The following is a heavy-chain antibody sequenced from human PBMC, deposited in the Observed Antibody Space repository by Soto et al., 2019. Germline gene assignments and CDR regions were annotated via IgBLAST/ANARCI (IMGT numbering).Heavy chain of an antibody. CDR2: ISSDGTTT. CDR3: TRTRLVFVDFGGMYX. D-gene: IGHD3-10*02. Sequence: GGSLRLSCAVSGFTFRSHWMHWVREAPGKGLVWAALISSDGTTTTYADSVKGRFTISRDNARNTVYLQMNSLRSEETAVYYCTRTRLVFVDFGGMYXWGQVTTVTVS. CDR1: GFTFRSHW. J-gene: IGHJ6*02. V-gene: IGHV3-74*01.